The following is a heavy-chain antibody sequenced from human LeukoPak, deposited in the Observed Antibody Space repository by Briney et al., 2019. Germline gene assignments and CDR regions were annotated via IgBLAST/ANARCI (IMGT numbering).Heavy chain of an antibody. CDR3: ARNALPRYSGYDYYFDY. CDR2: IISIFGTA. D-gene: IGHD5-12*01. J-gene: IGHJ4*02. Sequence: SVKVSCKASGGTFSSYAISWVRQAPGQGLEWMGGIISIFGTANYAQKFQGRVTITTDESTSTAYMELSSLRSEDTAVYYCARNALPRYSGYDYYFDYWGQGTLVTVSS. V-gene: IGHV1-69*05. CDR1: GGTFSSYA.